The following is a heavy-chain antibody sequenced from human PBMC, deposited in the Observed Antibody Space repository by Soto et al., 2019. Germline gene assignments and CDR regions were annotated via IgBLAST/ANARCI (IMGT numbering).Heavy chain of an antibody. CDR1: GYDFTHYW. V-gene: IGHV5-51*01. CDR3: ARGADAMLSPNFDY. J-gene: IGHJ4*02. CDR2: IYPGDSDT. Sequence: GESLKISCKGSGYDFTHYWIAWVRQTPGKGLEWMGVIYPGDSDTKYSPSFQGQVTISADSSKRQFSLTLSSVTAADTAMYYCARGADAMLSPNFDYWSQGSLVTVSS. D-gene: IGHD2-8*01.